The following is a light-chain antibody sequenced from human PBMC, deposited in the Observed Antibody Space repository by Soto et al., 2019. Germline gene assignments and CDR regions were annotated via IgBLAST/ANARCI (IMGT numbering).Light chain of an antibody. CDR3: QQRTDCPPVYT. V-gene: IGKV3-11*01. CDR1: QSVSSF. J-gene: IGKJ2*01. CDR2: DVS. Sequence: EIVLTQSPVTLSLSLGDRATLSCRPSQSVSSFLAWYQQKPGQPPRLLIYDVSNRAAGIPARFSGSGSGTDYTLTISSLQPEDFAVSYCQQRTDCPPVYTFGQGTKVEIK.